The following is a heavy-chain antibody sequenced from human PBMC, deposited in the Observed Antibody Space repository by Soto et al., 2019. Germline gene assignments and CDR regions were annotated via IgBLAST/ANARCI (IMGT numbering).Heavy chain of an antibody. CDR2: IKSKTDGGTT. D-gene: IGHD2-2*01. CDR1: GFSLDDYG. CDR3: TTVEDIVVVPARDAFDI. Sequence: GSLRLSCAASGFSLDDYGMSWVRQAPGKGLEWVGRIKSKTDGGTTDYAAPVKGRFTISRDDSKNTLYLQMNSLKTEDTAVYYCTTVEDIVVVPARDAFDIWGQGTMVTVSS. J-gene: IGHJ3*02. V-gene: IGHV3-15*01.